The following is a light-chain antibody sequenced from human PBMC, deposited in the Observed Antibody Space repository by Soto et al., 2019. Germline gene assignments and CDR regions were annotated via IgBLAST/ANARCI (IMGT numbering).Light chain of an antibody. CDR2: EDD. J-gene: IGLJ3*02. CDR3: QSYDTSNPWV. V-gene: IGLV6-57*03. CDR1: SGSIASNY. Sequence: NFMLTQPHSVSESPGKTVTISCTRSSGSIASNYVQRFQQRPGSAPTTVIYEDDQRPSGVPDRFSGSIDSSSNSASLTISGLKTEDEADYYCQSYDTSNPWVFGGGTKVTVL.